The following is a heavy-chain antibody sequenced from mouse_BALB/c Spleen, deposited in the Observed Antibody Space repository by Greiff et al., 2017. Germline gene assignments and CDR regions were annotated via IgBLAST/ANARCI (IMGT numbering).Heavy chain of an antibody. Sequence: EVNVVESGGGLVKPGGSLKLSCAASGFTFSSYTMSWVRQTPEKRLEWVATISSGGSYTYYPDSVKGRFTISRDNAKNTLYLQMSSLKSEDTAMYYCTRGTLPTIEALYYYAMDYWGQGTSVTVSS. D-gene: IGHD2-12*01. CDR3: TRGTLPTIEALYYYAMDY. V-gene: IGHV5-6-4*01. CDR1: GFTFSSYT. CDR2: ISSGGSYT. J-gene: IGHJ4*01.